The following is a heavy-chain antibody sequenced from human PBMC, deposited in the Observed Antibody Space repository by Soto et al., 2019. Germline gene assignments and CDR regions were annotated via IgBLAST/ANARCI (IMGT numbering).Heavy chain of an antibody. J-gene: IGHJ5*02. CDR3: AKGEGSYTVGWFDP. Sequence: QVQLVESGGGVVQPGRSLRLSCAASGFTFSSYGMHWVRQAPGKGLEWVAVISYDGSNKYYADSVKGRFTISRDNSKTALYLQMNSLRAEDTAVYYCAKGEGSYTVGWFDPWGQGTLVTVSS. D-gene: IGHD4-17*01. CDR2: ISYDGSNK. V-gene: IGHV3-30*18. CDR1: GFTFSSYG.